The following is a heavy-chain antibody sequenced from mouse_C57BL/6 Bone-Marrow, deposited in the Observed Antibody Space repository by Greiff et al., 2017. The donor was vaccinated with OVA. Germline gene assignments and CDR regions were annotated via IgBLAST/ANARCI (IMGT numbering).Heavy chain of an antibody. CDR1: GFTFGDFY. D-gene: IGHD1-1*01. J-gene: IGHJ1*03. CDR2: SRNKANDYTT. V-gene: IGHV7-1*01. CDR3: ARDPNYYGSSYWYFDV. Sequence: EVNVVESGGGLVQSGRSLRLSCATSGFTFGDFYMEWVRQAPGKGLEWIAASRNKANDYTTEYSASVKGRFIVSRDTSQSILYLQMNALRAEDTAIYYCARDPNYYGSSYWYFDVWGTGTTVTVSS.